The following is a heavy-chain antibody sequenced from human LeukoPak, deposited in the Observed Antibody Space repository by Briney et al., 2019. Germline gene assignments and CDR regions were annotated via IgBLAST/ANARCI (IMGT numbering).Heavy chain of an antibody. CDR2: IGTGSSST. J-gene: IGHJ4*02. V-gene: IGHV3-23*01. Sequence: GGSRRLSWAASGFTFSNYAMSWVRQAPGKGLEWVSAIGTGSSSTYYADSVKGRFTISRDNSKNTVYLQMTNRRAEDTALYSCAKRTYCGSDCYFDFWGQGTLVTVSS. CDR1: GFTFSNYA. CDR3: AKRTYCGSDCYFDF. D-gene: IGHD2-21*02.